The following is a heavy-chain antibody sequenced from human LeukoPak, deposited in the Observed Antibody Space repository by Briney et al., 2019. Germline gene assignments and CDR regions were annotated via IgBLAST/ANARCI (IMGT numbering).Heavy chain of an antibody. D-gene: IGHD2-2*01. Sequence: GASVKVSCKASGYTFTGYYIHWVRQAPGQGLEWMGWINPNSGGTNYAQKFQGRVTMTRDTSLSTAYMELSRLRSDDTAVYYCARELGDFYCSSTSCLNWFDPWGQGTLVTVSS. CDR3: ARELGDFYCSSTSCLNWFDP. V-gene: IGHV1-2*02. J-gene: IGHJ5*02. CDR2: INPNSGGT. CDR1: GYTFTGYY.